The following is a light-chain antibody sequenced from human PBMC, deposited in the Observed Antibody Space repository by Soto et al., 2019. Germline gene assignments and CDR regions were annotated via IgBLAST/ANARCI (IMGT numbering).Light chain of an antibody. Sequence: DIQLTQSPSPLSASVGDRVTITCRASQSISSWLAWYQQKPGKAPKLLIYKASSLPSGVPSRFSGSGSGTEFTLTISSLQPDDFATYYCQQYNSYSLTFGGGTKVEIK. V-gene: IGKV1-5*03. CDR1: QSISSW. CDR3: QQYNSYSLT. J-gene: IGKJ4*01. CDR2: KAS.